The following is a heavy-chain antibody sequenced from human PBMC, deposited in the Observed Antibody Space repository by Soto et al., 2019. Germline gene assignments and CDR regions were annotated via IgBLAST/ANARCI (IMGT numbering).Heavy chain of an antibody. CDR1: GFTFSSYG. J-gene: IGHJ6*02. Sequence: QVQLVESGGGVVQPGRSLRLSCAASGFTFSSYGMHWVRQAPGKGLEWVAVISYDGSNKYYADSVKGRFTISRGNSKNTLYLQMNSLRAEDTAVYYCVRDSLHYYYYYGMDVWGQGTTVTVSS. CDR3: VRDSLHYYYYYGMDV. CDR2: ISYDGSNK. V-gene: IGHV3-30*03. D-gene: IGHD2-21*02.